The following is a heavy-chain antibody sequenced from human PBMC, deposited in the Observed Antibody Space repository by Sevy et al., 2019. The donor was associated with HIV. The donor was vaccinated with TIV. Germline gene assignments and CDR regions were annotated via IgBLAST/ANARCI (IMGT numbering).Heavy chain of an antibody. CDR1: GGSISSSSYY. J-gene: IGHJ4*02. D-gene: IGHD3-22*01. CDR2: IYYSGST. Sequence: SETLSLTCTVSGGSISSSSYYWGWIRQPPGKGLEWIGSIYYSGSTYYNPSLKCRVTISVDTSKNQFSLKLSSVTAADTAVYYCASGENYYDSSGYPYFDYWGQGTLVTVSS. V-gene: IGHV4-39*01. CDR3: ASGENYYDSSGYPYFDY.